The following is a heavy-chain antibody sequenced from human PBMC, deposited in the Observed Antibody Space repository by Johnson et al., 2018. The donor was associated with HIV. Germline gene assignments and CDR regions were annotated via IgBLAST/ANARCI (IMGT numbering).Heavy chain of an antibody. Sequence: VQLVESGGGLVQPGGSLRLSCAASGFTFSDHYMDWVRQAPGKGLEWVGRSKNKPNSYTTEYAASVKGRFTISRDDSKNSLYLQMNSLKIEDTAVYYCARGKGAAVGLDAFDIWGQGIRVTVSS. D-gene: IGHD6-13*01. V-gene: IGHV3-72*01. CDR2: SKNKPNSYTT. CDR1: GFTFSDHY. CDR3: ARGKGAAVGLDAFDI. J-gene: IGHJ3*02.